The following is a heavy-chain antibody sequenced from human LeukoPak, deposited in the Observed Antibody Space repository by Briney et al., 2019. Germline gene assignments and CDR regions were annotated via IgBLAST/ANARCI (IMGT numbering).Heavy chain of an antibody. CDR1: GFTFSSYA. J-gene: IGHJ4*02. CDR2: ISGSGGST. D-gene: IGHD4-17*01. CDR3: AKDSSPQRYGSFDY. Sequence: GGSLRLPCAASGFTFSSYAMSWVRQAPGKGLEWVSAISGSGGSTYYADSVKGRFTISRDNSKNTLYLQMNSLRAEDTAVYYCAKDSSPQRYGSFDYWGQGTLVTVSS. V-gene: IGHV3-23*01.